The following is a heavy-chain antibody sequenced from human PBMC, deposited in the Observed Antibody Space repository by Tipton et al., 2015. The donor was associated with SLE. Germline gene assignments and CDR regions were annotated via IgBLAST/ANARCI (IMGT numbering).Heavy chain of an antibody. CDR1: GFTFDDYA. CDR2: IYSGGST. CDR3: ARESTVTTSDY. D-gene: IGHD4-17*01. J-gene: IGHJ4*02. Sequence: LRLSCAASGFTFDDYAMHWVRQAPGKGLEWVSVIYSGGSTYYADSVKGRFTISRDNSKNTLYLQMNSLRAEDTAVYYCARESTVTTSDYWGQGTLVTVSS. V-gene: IGHV3-53*05.